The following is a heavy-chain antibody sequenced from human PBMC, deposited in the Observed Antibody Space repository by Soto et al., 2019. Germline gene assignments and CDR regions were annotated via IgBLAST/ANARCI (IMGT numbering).Heavy chain of an antibody. D-gene: IGHD6-6*01. CDR3: ARGKYSAFDY. V-gene: IGHV4-34*01. Sequence: QVQLQQWGAGLLKPSETLSLTCAVYGGSFSGYYWSWIRQPPGKGLEWIGEINHSGSTNYNPSLKSRVTISVDTSKNQFSLKLSSVTAADTAVYCCARGKYSAFDYWGQGTLVTVSS. CDR1: GGSFSGYY. J-gene: IGHJ4*02. CDR2: INHSGST.